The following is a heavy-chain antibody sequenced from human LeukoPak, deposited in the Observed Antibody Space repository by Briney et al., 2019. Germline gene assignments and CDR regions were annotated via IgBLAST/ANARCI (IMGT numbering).Heavy chain of an antibody. CDR1: GYTFSNYG. J-gene: IGHJ4*02. V-gene: IGHV1-18*01. D-gene: IGHD1-1*01. CDR2: INNGHT. CDR3: ASSTLDGQGRDY. Sequence: ASVKVSCKASGYTFSNYGISWVRQAPGQGLEWMGWINNGHTDYAQKFQGRVTMTTDTSTNTAYMELRNLRSDDTAVYFCASSTLDGQGRDYWGQGTLVTVSS.